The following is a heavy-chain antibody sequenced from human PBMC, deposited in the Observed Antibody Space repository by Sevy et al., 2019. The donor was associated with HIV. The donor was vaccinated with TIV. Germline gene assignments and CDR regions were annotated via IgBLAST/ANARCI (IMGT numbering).Heavy chain of an antibody. CDR3: ARGAFGDLLY. J-gene: IGHJ4*02. CDR2: INPDTGNT. CDR1: GYTFTGYG. D-gene: IGHD4-17*01. Sequence: ASVKVSCKASGYTFTGYGISWLRQAPGQGPEWMGWINPDTGNTNFTRHFRDRVTLTTDTSTSTAYMEARSLKSDDTAVYFCARGAFGDLLYWGQGTPVTVSS. V-gene: IGHV1-18*04.